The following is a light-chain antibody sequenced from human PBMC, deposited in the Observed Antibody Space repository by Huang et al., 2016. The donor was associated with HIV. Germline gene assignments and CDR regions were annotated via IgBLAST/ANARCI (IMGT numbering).Light chain of an antibody. Sequence: DIVMTQSPDSLSVSLGERATINCKPSQTVVHSSKNMTYLAWYQPKPRQPPKLLIYWASTRASGVPDRFRGSASGTEFTLTISSLQAEDGAIYYCQQYYRTPLTFGRGTKVEIK. CDR3: QQYYRTPLT. CDR2: WAS. CDR1: QTVVHSSKNMTY. J-gene: IGKJ4*01. V-gene: IGKV4-1*01.